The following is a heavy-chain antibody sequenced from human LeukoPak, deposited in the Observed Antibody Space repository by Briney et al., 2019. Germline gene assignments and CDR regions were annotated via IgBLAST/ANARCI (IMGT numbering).Heavy chain of an antibody. Sequence: GGSLRLSCAASGFTVSSNYMSWVRQAPGKGLEWVSVIYSGGSTYYADSVKGRFTISRDNSKNTLYLQMNSLRAEDTAVYYCARAWYYYDSSGYRDWGQRTLVTVSS. CDR2: IYSGGST. CDR1: GFTVSSNY. D-gene: IGHD3-22*01. J-gene: IGHJ4*02. CDR3: ARAWYYYDSSGYRD. V-gene: IGHV3-53*01.